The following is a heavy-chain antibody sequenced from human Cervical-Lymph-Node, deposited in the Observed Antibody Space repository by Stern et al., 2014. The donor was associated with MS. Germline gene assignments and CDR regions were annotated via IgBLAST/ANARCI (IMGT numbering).Heavy chain of an antibody. J-gene: IGHJ4*02. CDR3: ARGRGGNYRYYFDY. D-gene: IGHD4-23*01. Sequence: EVQLVESGGGLVKPGGSLRLSCAASGFTLSSYSMNWVRQAPGKGLEWVACISSGGSYIYYADSLMGRFTISRDNAKNSLYLQMSSLRAEDTAVYYCARGRGGNYRYYFDYWGQGTLVTVSS. CDR1: GFTLSSYS. V-gene: IGHV3-21*01. CDR2: ISSGGSYI.